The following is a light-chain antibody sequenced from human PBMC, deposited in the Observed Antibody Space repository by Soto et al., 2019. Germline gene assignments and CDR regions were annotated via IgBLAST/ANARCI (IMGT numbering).Light chain of an antibody. J-gene: IGLJ3*02. CDR3: QVWDFSSDQGV. Sequence: SYELTQPPSVSVAPGQTAGIACGGNNIGVKSVHWYQQRPGQAPVLVMYDDSDRPSGIPERFSGSNSGNTATLTISRVEAGDEADYYCQVWDFSSDQGVFGGGTQLTVL. V-gene: IGLV3-21*02. CDR1: NIGVKS. CDR2: DDS.